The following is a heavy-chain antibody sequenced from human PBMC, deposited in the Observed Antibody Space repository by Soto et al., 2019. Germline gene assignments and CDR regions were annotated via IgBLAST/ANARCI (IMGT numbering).Heavy chain of an antibody. CDR3: ARDLSALEEI. CDR1: GDTFSSSYT. Sequence: QVQLVQSGAEVKKPGSSVKVSCEASGDTFSSSYTVSWVRQAPGQGLEWMGRIIPILDITNYAQKFQCRVTIAADKSTNTVYMELRSLRSEDTALYYCARDLSALEEIWGQGTLVTVSS. D-gene: IGHD6-25*01. CDR2: IIPILDIT. J-gene: IGHJ4*02. V-gene: IGHV1-69*02.